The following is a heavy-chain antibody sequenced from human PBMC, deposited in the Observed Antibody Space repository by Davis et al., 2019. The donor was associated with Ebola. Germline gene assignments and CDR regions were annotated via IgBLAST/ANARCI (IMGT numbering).Heavy chain of an antibody. CDR1: GFTVSSNY. V-gene: IGHV3-21*01. D-gene: IGHD2-15*01. CDR2: ISSSSSYI. J-gene: IGHJ6*02. Sequence: GESLKISCAASGFTVSSNYMSWVRQAPGKGLEWVSSISSSSSYIYYADSVKGRFTISRDNAKNSLYLQMNSLRAEDTAVYYCASPSGLLSYYYGMDVWGQGTTVTVSS. CDR3: ASPSGLLSYYYGMDV.